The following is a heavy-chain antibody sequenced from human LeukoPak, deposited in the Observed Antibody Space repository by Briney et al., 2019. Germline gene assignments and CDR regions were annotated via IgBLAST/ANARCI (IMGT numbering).Heavy chain of an antibody. Sequence: SVKVSCKASGGTFSTYAVNWVRLAPGQGLEWMGKIIPILGIANYAQKFQGRVTITADKSTNTAYMELSSLRSEDTAVYYCARVEDCTNGVCPFDYWGQGTLVTVSS. D-gene: IGHD2-8*01. CDR1: GGTFSTYA. CDR2: IIPILGIA. V-gene: IGHV1-69*04. J-gene: IGHJ4*02. CDR3: ARVEDCTNGVCPFDY.